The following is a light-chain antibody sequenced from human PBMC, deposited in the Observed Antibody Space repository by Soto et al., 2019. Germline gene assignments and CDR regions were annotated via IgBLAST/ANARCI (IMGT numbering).Light chain of an antibody. J-gene: IGKJ5*01. Sequence: DIQMTQSPSTLSASVGDRVTITCRASQSVRSWLAWYQQKPGTAPKLLIFDASRLESGVPSRFSGSASGTEFTLTISSLQPDDFATYYCQHYHSFSITFGQGTRLEIK. CDR1: QSVRSW. V-gene: IGKV1-5*01. CDR3: QHYHSFSIT. CDR2: DAS.